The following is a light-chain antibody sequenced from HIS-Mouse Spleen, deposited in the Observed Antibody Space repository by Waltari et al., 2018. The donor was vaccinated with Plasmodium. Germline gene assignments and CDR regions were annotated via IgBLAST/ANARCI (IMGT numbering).Light chain of an antibody. J-gene: IGLJ3*02. Sequence: QPVLTQPPSSSASPGESARLTCTLPSDINVGSYNIYWYQQKQGSPPRYLLYYYSDPDKGQGFGVPSRFSGSKDVSANSGILLISGLQSEDEADYYCMIWPSNASGVFGGGTKLTVL. CDR1: SDINVGSYN. CDR3: MIWPSNASGV. V-gene: IGLV5-37*01. CDR2: YYSDPDK.